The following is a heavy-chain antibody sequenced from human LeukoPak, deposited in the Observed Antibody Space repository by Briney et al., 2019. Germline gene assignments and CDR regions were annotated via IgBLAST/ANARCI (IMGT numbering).Heavy chain of an antibody. J-gene: IGHJ6*03. D-gene: IGHD2-21*01. CDR1: GYTFTSYY. CDR2: INPNSGGT. CDR3: ARDRGDSTPPYYYYYMDV. Sequence: ASVKVSCXASGYTFTSYYMHWVRRAPGQGLEWMGRINPNSGGTNYAQKFQGRVTMTRDTSISTAYMELSRLRSDDTAVYYCARDRGDSTPPYYYYYMDVWGKGTTVTVSS. V-gene: IGHV1-2*06.